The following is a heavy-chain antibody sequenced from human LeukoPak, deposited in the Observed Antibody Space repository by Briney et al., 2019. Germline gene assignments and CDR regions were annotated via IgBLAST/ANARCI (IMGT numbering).Heavy chain of an antibody. CDR1: GGSISSGGYY. J-gene: IGHJ4*02. D-gene: IGHD3-22*01. CDR3: ARSRPNYYDSSGYYPPVPFDY. CDR2: IYYSGST. V-gene: IGHV4-31*03. Sequence: PSETLSLTCTVSGGSISSGGYYWSWIRQHPGKGLEWIGYIYYSGSTNYNPSLKSRVTISVDTSKNQFSLKLSSVTAADTAVYYCARSRPNYYDSSGYYPPVPFDYWGQGTLVTVSS.